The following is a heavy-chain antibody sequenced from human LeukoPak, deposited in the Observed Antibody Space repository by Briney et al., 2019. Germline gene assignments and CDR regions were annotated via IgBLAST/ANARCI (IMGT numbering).Heavy chain of an antibody. CDR3: ASLDRRFSSSPEVDY. CDR2: IYYSGST. Sequence: PSETLSLTCTVSGCSISSYYWSWIRQPPGKGLEWIGYIYYSGSTNYNPSLKSRVTISVDTSKNQFSLKLSSVTAADTAVYYCASLDRRFSSSPEVDYWGQGTLVTVSS. CDR1: GCSISSYY. D-gene: IGHD6-6*01. J-gene: IGHJ4*02. V-gene: IGHV4-59*01.